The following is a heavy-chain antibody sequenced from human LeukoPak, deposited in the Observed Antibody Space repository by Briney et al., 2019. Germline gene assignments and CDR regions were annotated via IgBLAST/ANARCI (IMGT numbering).Heavy chain of an antibody. D-gene: IGHD3-3*01. CDR2: IKSKADGGTT. CDR1: GFTFSNAW. Sequence: GGSLRLSCAASGFTFSNAWMSWVRQAPGKGLEWVGRIKSKADGGTTHYATPGKGRFTISREDSKNTLYLQMNSMNPEDTAVYYCTTAPSYDFWSGYYGEDYYYYGMDVWGQGTTVTVSS. CDR3: TTAPSYDFWSGYYGEDYYYYGMDV. V-gene: IGHV3-15*01. J-gene: IGHJ6*02.